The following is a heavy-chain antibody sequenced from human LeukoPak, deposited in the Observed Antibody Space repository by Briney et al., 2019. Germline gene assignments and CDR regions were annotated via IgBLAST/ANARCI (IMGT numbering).Heavy chain of an antibody. CDR1: GYTFTGQH. Sequence: ASVKVSCKASGYTFTGQHIHWVRQAPGQGLEWMGWINYNSGGTNYAQKFQGRVSMTRDTSNSAGYMELSRLTSDDTAVYYCARNVGWSTTEWGQGTLVTV. D-gene: IGHD5/OR15-5a*01. V-gene: IGHV1-2*02. CDR3: ARNVGWSTTE. J-gene: IGHJ4*02. CDR2: INYNSGGT.